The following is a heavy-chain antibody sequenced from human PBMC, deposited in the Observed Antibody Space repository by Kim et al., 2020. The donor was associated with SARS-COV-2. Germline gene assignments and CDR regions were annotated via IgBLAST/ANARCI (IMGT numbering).Heavy chain of an antibody. Sequence: PPRTSRVTLSVDTSKNQFSRKLSSVTAADTAVYYCATLWVGEDANGFDPWGQGTLVTVSS. CDR3: ATLWVGEDANGFDP. J-gene: IGHJ5*02. V-gene: IGHV4-4*09. D-gene: IGHD3-10*01.